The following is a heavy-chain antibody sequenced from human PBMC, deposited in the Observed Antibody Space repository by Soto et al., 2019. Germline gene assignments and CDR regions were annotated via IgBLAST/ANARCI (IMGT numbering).Heavy chain of an antibody. D-gene: IGHD6-13*01. CDR2: TYYRSKWYN. V-gene: IGHV6-1*01. CDR1: GDSVSSNSAA. J-gene: IGHJ4*02. CDR3: ARDLGEQQLDTHYFDY. Sequence: KQSQTLSLTCAISGDSVSSNSAAWNWIRQPPSRGLEWLGRTYYRSKWYNDYAVSVKSRITINPDTSKNQFSLQLNSVTPEDTAVYYCARDLGEQQLDTHYFDYWGQGTLVTVSS.